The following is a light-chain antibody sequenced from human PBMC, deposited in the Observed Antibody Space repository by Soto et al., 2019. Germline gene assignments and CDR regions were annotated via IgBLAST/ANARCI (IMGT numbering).Light chain of an antibody. Sequence: EIVLTQSPGTLSLSPGERATLSCRASQSVISNYLAWYQQKPGQAPRLLIYGASSRATGIPDRLSGSGSGTDFTLTISRLEPEDFSVYYCHQYGSAPYTFGQGTKLEIK. CDR2: GAS. V-gene: IGKV3-20*01. J-gene: IGKJ2*01. CDR3: HQYGSAPYT. CDR1: QSVISNY.